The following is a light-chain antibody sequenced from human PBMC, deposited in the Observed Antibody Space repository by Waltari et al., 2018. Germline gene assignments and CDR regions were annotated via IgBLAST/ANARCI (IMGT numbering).Light chain of an antibody. CDR3: QSIDSSLSGSVV. V-gene: IGLV1-40*01. Sequence: QSVLTQPPSVSGAPGQRVTISCTGTSSNIGAGYDVYWYQQLPGTAPKLLIYINTSRPPWVPDRFSGSRSGTSASLAVTWLQAEDEAVYYCQSIDSSLSGSVVFGGGTKLTVL. J-gene: IGLJ2*01. CDR2: INT. CDR1: SSNIGAGYD.